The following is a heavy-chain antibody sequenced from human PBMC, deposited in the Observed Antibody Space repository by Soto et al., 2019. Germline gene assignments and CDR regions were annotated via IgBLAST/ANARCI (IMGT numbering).Heavy chain of an antibody. CDR1: GFSFISYA. Sequence: GGSLRLSCTASGFSFISYAMSWVRQAPGKGLEWVSTISGSDGKTFYADSVKGRFSISRDTSKNMLYLQMNNLRGDDTAVYYCVRWSYLDYWGQGTRVTVSS. J-gene: IGHJ4*02. CDR2: ISGSDGKT. V-gene: IGHV3-23*01. D-gene: IGHD3-3*01. CDR3: VRWSYLDY.